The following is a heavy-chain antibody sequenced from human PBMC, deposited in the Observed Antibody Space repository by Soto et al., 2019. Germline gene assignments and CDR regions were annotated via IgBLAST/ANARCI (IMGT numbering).Heavy chain of an antibody. D-gene: IGHD2-8*01. CDR3: ARGSFVLMVYAIARFDY. CDR1: LYTFTGYY. V-gene: IGHV1-2*02. J-gene: IGHJ4*02. Sequence: GASVKVAFKASLYTFTGYYMHWVRQAPVQGLEWMGWINPNSGGTNYAQKFQGRVTMTGDTSISTAYMELSRLRSDDTAVYYCARGSFVLMVYAIARFDYWGQGTLVTVSS. CDR2: INPNSGGT.